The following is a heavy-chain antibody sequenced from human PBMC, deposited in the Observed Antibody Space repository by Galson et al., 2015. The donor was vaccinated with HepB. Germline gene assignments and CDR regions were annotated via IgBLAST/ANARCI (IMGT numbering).Heavy chain of an antibody. CDR2: INTNTGNP. CDR1: GYTFTSYA. D-gene: IGHD3-10*01. V-gene: IGHV7-4-1*02. Sequence: SVKVSCKASGYTFTSYAMNWVRQAPGQGLEWMGWINTNTGNPTYAQGFTGRFVFSLDTSVSTAYLQISSLKAEDTAVYYCARDGPLLWFRELFSNWFDPWGQGTLVTVSS. J-gene: IGHJ5*02. CDR3: ARDGPLLWFRELFSNWFDP.